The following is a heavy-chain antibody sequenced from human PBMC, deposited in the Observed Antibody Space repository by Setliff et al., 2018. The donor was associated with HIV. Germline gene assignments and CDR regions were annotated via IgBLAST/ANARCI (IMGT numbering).Heavy chain of an antibody. Sequence: GESLRLSCAASGFTFSPYWMHWVRQAPGKGLVWVSRINSDGTSTTYADSVKGRFTISGDNAKNTLYLQMNSLRAEDTAVYYCARDLSYDYDRSSDTFDYWGQGTLVTVSS. CDR2: INSDGTST. CDR3: ARDLSYDYDRSSDTFDY. V-gene: IGHV3-74*03. CDR1: GFTFSPYW. D-gene: IGHD3-22*01. J-gene: IGHJ4*02.